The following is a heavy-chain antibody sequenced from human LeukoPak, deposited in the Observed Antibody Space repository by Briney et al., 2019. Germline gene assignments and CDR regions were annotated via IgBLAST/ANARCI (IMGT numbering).Heavy chain of an antibody. CDR1: GGSFRNYF. CDR3: ARGVPLDNAWDRGWFDP. CDR2: INHLGNT. V-gene: IGHV4-34*01. D-gene: IGHD1-1*01. Sequence: NPGETLSLTRGVYGGSFRNYFWTGIRQPPGRGLEGSGEINHLGNTNYNPSLNTRVTMSIDKHNTQSSLNLSSVSAADPAMYYCARGVPLDNAWDRGWFDPWGQGSLVIVSS. J-gene: IGHJ5*02.